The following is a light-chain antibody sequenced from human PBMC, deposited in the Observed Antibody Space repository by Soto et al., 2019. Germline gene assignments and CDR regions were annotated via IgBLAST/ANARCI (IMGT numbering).Light chain of an antibody. J-gene: IGKJ1*01. CDR2: GAS. CDR1: QSVSSTF. CDR3: QQYAISSRT. Sequence: EIVLTQSPGTLSLSPGESATLPCRASQSVSSTFLAWFQQRPGQAPRLLIYGASSRAPGIPDRFSGSGSGTEFTLTISRLEPEDFAVYYCQQYAISSRTFGQGTKVEIK. V-gene: IGKV3-20*01.